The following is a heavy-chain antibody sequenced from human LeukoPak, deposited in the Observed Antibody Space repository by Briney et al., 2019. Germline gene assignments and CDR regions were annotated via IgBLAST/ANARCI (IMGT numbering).Heavy chain of an antibody. D-gene: IGHD3-22*01. CDR3: ARVSYYGSSAYSYFDY. V-gene: IGHV4-59*01. Sequence: SPSETLSLTCTVSGGSISSYYWSWIRQPPGKGLEWIGYIYYSGSTNYNPSLKSRVTISIDTSKNQFSLKLSSVTAADTAVYYCARVSYYGSSAYSYFDYWGQGTLVTVSS. CDR1: GGSISSYY. CDR2: IYYSGST. J-gene: IGHJ4*02.